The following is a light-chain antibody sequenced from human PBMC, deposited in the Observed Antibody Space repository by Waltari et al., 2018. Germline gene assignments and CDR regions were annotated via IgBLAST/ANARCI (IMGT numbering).Light chain of an antibody. V-gene: IGKV3-20*01. Sequence: EIVLTQSPGTLSLSPGERATLSCRASQSVSSNYLAWYQQKPGLAPRLLIYGASSRAIGIPDRFSGSGSGTDFTLTISRLEPEDFAVYYCQQYGSSPRYSFGQGTKLEIK. CDR1: QSVSSNY. CDR2: GAS. CDR3: QQYGSSPRYS. J-gene: IGKJ2*03.